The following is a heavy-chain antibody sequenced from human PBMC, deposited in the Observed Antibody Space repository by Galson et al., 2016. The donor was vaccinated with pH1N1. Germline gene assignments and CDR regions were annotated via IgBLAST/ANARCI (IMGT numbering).Heavy chain of an antibody. J-gene: IGHJ4*02. Sequence: SLRLSCAVSGITFSDAWMSWVRQAPGKGLEWVARIKSAADSGTTDYAAPVKGRFTISRDDSRDTLYLHLNSLKTEDTAVYYCTTDPSIVGATTHYFDYWGQGTLVTVSS. CDR3: TTDPSIVGATTHYFDY. CDR2: IKSAADSGTT. V-gene: IGHV3-15*01. D-gene: IGHD1-26*01. CDR1: GITFSDAW.